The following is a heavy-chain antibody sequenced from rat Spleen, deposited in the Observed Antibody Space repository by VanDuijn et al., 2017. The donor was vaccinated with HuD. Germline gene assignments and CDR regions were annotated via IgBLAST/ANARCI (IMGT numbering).Heavy chain of an antibody. CDR1: GLSFSNYY. D-gene: IGHD1-12*02. Sequence: EVQLVESGGGAVQPGRSMKLSCAASGLSFSNYYMAWVRQAPTKGLEWVAYISTGGDNTYYRDSVKGRFTISRDNAKSTLYLQLDSLRSEDTATYYCTTDTFYDGTYYPGGFDYWGQGVMVTVSS. CDR2: ISTGGDNT. V-gene: IGHV5-27*01. J-gene: IGHJ2*01. CDR3: TTDTFYDGTYYPGGFDY.